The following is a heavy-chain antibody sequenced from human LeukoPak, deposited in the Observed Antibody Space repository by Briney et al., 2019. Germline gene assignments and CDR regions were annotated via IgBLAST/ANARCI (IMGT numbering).Heavy chain of an antibody. V-gene: IGHV4-38-2*02. D-gene: IGHD4-17*01. CDR2: GYHIGST. CDR3: ARVGDYGDYVNWFDP. CDR1: GYSISSGYY. J-gene: IGHJ5*02. Sequence: NASETLSLTCTVSGYSISSGYYWGWIRQPPGKGLEWTGSGYHIGSTYFNPSLRSRVTILIDIFKNQFSLKMSSVTAADTAIYYCARVGDYGDYVNWFDPWGPGTLVTVSS.